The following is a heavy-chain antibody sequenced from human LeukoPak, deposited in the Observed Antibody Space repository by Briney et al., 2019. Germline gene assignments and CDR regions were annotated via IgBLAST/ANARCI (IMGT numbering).Heavy chain of an antibody. Sequence: GASVKVSCKASGYTFITYGINWVRQAPGQGLEWMGWISPYDGSTNFAQNLQGRVTMTTDTITSTALMELRSLRFEDTALYYCARDKAPRYTYGLGHWGQGTLVTVSS. J-gene: IGHJ4*02. D-gene: IGHD5-18*01. CDR3: ARDKAPRYTYGLGH. CDR1: GYTFITYG. CDR2: ISPYDGST. V-gene: IGHV1-18*01.